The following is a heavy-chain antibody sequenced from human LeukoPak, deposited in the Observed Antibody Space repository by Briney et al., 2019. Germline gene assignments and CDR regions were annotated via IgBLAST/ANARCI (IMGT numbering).Heavy chain of an antibody. CDR1: GFTFSSYA. Sequence: KSGGSLRLSCAASGFTFSSYAMSWIRQPPGKGLEWIGEINHSGSTNYNPSLKSRVTISVDTSKNQFSLKLSSVTAADTAVYYCARGLVGLRLRYLDYWGQGTLVTVSS. D-gene: IGHD5-12*01. V-gene: IGHV4-34*01. CDR2: INHSGST. CDR3: ARGLVGLRLRYLDY. J-gene: IGHJ4*02.